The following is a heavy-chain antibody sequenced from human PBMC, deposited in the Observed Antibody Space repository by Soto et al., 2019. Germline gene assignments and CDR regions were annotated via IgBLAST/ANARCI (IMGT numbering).Heavy chain of an antibody. CDR2: IDPYDTGI. D-gene: IGHD2-8*01. CDR3: TSDTFDARDS. J-gene: IGHJ4*02. V-gene: IGHV3-74*01. Sequence: GGSLRLSCAASGFAFSSEWMHWVRQAPGKGLVWVSRIDPYDTGITYADSVKGRFTISRDNAKNTLYLQMNSLRAEDTAVYYCTSDTFDARDSWGQGTLVTVSS. CDR1: GFAFSSEW.